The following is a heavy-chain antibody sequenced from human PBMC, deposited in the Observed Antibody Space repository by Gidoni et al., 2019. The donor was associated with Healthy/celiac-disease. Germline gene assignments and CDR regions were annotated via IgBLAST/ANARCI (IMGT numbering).Heavy chain of an antibody. D-gene: IGHD4-17*01. CDR2: ISGSGGST. CDR1: GYRLSRYA. V-gene: IGHV3-23*01. Sequence: EVQLLASGGGLVQPGASLSHSCSASGYRLSRYAMSWVPQAPGKGLEWVSAISGSGGSTYYADSVKGRFTISRDNSKNTLYLQMNSLRAEDTAVYYCAKGRVGYGDSDAFDIWGQGTMVTVSS. J-gene: IGHJ3*02. CDR3: AKGRVGYGDSDAFDI.